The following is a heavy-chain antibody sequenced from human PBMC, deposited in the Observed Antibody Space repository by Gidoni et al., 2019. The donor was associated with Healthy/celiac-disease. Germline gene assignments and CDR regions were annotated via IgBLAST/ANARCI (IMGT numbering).Heavy chain of an antibody. J-gene: IGHJ4*02. D-gene: IGHD4-17*01. CDR1: GFTFDDYA. CDR3: AKDREGVTTGYFDY. CDR2: IRWNSGSI. Sequence: EVQLVESGGGLVQPGRSLRLSCAASGFTFDDYAMHWVRQAPGKGLEWVSGIRWNSGSIGYADSVKGRFTISRDNAKNSRYLQMNSLRAEDTALYYCAKDREGVTTGYFDYWGQGTLVTVSS. V-gene: IGHV3-9*01.